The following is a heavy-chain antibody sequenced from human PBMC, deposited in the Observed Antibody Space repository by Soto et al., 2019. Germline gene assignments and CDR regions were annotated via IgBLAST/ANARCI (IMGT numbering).Heavy chain of an antibody. J-gene: IGHJ4*02. CDR1: GGSISSGGYY. CDR3: ARDQRRDGYNLSY. Sequence: QVQLQESGPGLVKPSQSLSLTCTVSGGSISSGGYYWSWIRQHPGKGLEWIGYIYYSGSTYYNPSLKSRVTISVDTSKNQFSLKLSSVTAADTAVYYCARDQRRDGYNLSYWGQGTLVTVSS. CDR2: IYYSGST. D-gene: IGHD5-12*01. V-gene: IGHV4-31*03.